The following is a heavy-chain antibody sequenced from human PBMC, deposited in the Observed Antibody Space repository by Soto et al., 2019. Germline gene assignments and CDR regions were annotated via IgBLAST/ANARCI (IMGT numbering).Heavy chain of an antibody. V-gene: IGHV3-74*01. D-gene: IGHD2-8*01. CDR2: INPGGSIT. CDR1: GFTLSSYW. CDR3: ARVPTGKYGVWNY. J-gene: IGHJ4*02. Sequence: EEQLVESGGGLVQPGGSLRLSCAASGFTLSSYWKHWVRQAPGKGLVWVSRINPGGSITAYADSVKGRFTISRDNAKNTLYLQMNSLRGDDTAVYYCARVPTGKYGVWNYWGQGTLVTVTS.